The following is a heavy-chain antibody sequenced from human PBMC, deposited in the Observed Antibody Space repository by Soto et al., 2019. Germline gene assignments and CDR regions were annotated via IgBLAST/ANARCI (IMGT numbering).Heavy chain of an antibody. V-gene: IGHV3-21*01. Sequence: GGSLRLSCAASGFIFSGYSMNWVRQAPGKGLEWVSSISSSSDYIYYADSVKGRFTISRDNAKNSLYLQMNSLRAEDTAVYSCARGGLHYYYYMDVWGKGTTVTVSS. CDR3: ARGGLHYYYYMDV. CDR2: ISSSSDYI. J-gene: IGHJ6*03. CDR1: GFIFSGYS.